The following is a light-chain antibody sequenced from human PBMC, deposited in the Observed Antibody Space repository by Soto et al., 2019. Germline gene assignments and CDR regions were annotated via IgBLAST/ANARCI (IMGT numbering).Light chain of an antibody. CDR3: QQYSGWRPYT. CDR2: FAS. V-gene: IGKV3-15*01. Sequence: EIVMTPSPATLSVSPGERTTLSCRASQSIRTYLAWYQQKPGQAPRLLIFFASTRATDIPARFSGSGSGTDFTLTISSLQPEDIAVYYCQQYSGWRPYTFGQGTKLELK. CDR1: QSIRTY. J-gene: IGKJ2*01.